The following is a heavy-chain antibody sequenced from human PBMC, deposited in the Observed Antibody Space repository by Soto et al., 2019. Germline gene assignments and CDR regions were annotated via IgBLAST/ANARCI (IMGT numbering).Heavy chain of an antibody. CDR1: GGSFKNFV. Sequence: QVQLVQSGAEVRKPGSSVKVSCKASGGSFKNFVITWVRQAPGQELEWMRGIIPIFGSANYAEKFQGRVTFAAAESTSTAYMELSSLRSEDTAVYYCAGEIVVIPSVDIRIDYWGQGALVTVSS. CDR2: IIPIFGSA. D-gene: IGHD2-2*01. CDR3: AGEIVVIPSVDIRIDY. V-gene: IGHV1-69*01. J-gene: IGHJ4*02.